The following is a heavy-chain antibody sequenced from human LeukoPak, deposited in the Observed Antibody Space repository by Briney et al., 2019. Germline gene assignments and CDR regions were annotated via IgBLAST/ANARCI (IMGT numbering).Heavy chain of an antibody. V-gene: IGHV4-59*01. J-gene: IGHJ4*02. CDR3: ASLWGDSDY. CDR2: IYYSGST. Sequence: SETLSLTCTVSGGSISSYYWSWIRQPPGKGLEWIGYIYYSGSTNYNPSLKSRVTISVDTSKNQFSLKLSSVTAADTAVYYCASLWGDSDYWGQGTLVTVSS. CDR1: GGSISSYY. D-gene: IGHD2-21*02.